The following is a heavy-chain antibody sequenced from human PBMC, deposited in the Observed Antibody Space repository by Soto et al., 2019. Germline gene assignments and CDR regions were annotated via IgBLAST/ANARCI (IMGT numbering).Heavy chain of an antibody. V-gene: IGHV4-61*01. CDR1: GGSVSSGSYY. Sequence: SETLSLTCTVSGGSVSSGSYYWSWIRQPPGKGLEWIGYIYYSGSTNYNPSLKSRVTISVDTSKNQFSLKLSSVTAADTAVYYCAREGDGYNLIYYYYYGMDVWGQGTTVTVSS. CDR3: AREGDGYNLIYYYYYGMDV. J-gene: IGHJ6*02. D-gene: IGHD5-12*01. CDR2: IYYSGST.